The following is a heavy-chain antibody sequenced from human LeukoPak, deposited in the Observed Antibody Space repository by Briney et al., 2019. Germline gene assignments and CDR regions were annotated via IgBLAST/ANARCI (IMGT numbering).Heavy chain of an antibody. CDR2: ISVKHGTT. CDR1: GYTSSKFV. Sequence: ASVKVSCKTSGYTSSKFVITWVRQAPGQGLESMGWISVKHGTTHYVDKFHDRLTLTTDTSTRTASMELRSLRSDDTAVYYCARFLFLQEYSSSWYEDYWGQGTLVTVSS. V-gene: IGHV1-18*01. CDR3: ARFLFLQEYSSSWYEDY. D-gene: IGHD6-13*01. J-gene: IGHJ4*02.